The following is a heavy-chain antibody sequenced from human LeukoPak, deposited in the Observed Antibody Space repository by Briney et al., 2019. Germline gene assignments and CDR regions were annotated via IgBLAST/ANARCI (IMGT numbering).Heavy chain of an antibody. CDR2: ISAYNGNT. V-gene: IGHV1-18*01. Sequence: ASVKVSCKASGYTFTSYGISWVRQAPGQGLEWMGWISAYNGNTNYAQKLQGRVTMTTDTSTSTAYMELRSLRSDDTAVYYCARVVTIFGVVIHGPFDIWGQGTMVTVSS. CDR3: ARVVTIFGVVIHGPFDI. J-gene: IGHJ3*02. CDR1: GYTFTSYG. D-gene: IGHD3-3*01.